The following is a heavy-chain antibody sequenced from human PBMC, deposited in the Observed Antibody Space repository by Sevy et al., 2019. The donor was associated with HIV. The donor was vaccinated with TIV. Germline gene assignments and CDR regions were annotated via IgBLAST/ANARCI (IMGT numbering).Heavy chain of an antibody. CDR2: LSFGCGKI. CDR3: AREGCSRPHDY. V-gene: IGHV3-23*01. Sequence: GESLKISCAASGFAFYEYSMSWIRQAPGKGLEWVATLSFGCGKINYADSVKSRFTISRDNSKNSFYLQMDNLRVEDTALYYCAREGCSRPHDYWGQGTRVTVSS. D-gene: IGHD2-8*01. CDR1: GFAFYEYS. J-gene: IGHJ4*02.